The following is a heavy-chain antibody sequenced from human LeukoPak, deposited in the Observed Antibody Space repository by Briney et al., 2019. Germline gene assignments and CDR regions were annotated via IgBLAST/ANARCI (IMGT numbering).Heavy chain of an antibody. V-gene: IGHV4-39*01. CDR3: ARRVYGSGKQDS. CDR2: ISYSGST. J-gene: IGHJ4*02. D-gene: IGHD3-10*01. CDR1: GGSISSSTFY. Sequence: SETLSLTCTVSGGSISSSTFYWGWIRQPPGKGLEWIGIISYSGSTYYNPSLKSRVTISIDTSKNQFSLKLSSVTAADTAVYYCARRVYGSGKQDSWGQGTLVTVSS.